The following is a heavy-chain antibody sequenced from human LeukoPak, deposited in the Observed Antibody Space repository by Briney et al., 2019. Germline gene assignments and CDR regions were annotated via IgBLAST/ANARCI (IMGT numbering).Heavy chain of an antibody. CDR3: ARGGYNSWYFDL. J-gene: IGHJ2*01. Sequence: SETLSLTCTVSGSSISSGGYYWSWIRQHPGKGLEWIGYIYHSGSTYYNPSLKSRVTISVDRSKNQFSLKLSSVTAADTALYYCARGGYNSWYFDLWGRGTLVTVSS. CDR2: IYHSGST. CDR1: GSSISSGGYY. V-gene: IGHV4-30-2*01. D-gene: IGHD5-24*01.